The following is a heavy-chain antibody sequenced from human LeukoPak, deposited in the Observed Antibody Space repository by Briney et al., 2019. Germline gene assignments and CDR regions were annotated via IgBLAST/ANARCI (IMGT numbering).Heavy chain of an antibody. V-gene: IGHV3-30*03. J-gene: IGHJ4*02. CDR2: ISYDGSNK. CDR1: GFTFSSYG. Sequence: GGSLRLSCAASGFTFSSYGMHWVRQAPGKGLEWVAVISYDGSNKYYADSVKGRFTISRDNSKNTLYLQMNSLRAEDTAVYYCAREGDPLHELGYCSGGSCYVLDYWGQGTLVTVSS. D-gene: IGHD2-15*01. CDR3: AREGDPLHELGYCSGGSCYVLDY.